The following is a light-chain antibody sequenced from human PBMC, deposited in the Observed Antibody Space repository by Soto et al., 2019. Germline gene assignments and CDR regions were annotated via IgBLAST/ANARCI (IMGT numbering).Light chain of an antibody. V-gene: IGKV1-5*03. CDR3: QQYNPYPLT. Sequence: DIQMTQSPSTLSASVGDSVTITCRASQSISPWLAWYQQKPGKAPTLLIYKASSLEGGVPSRFSGSGSGTDFNITSSSLQADDFATYYCQQYNPYPLTFGGGTTVEIK. CDR2: KAS. CDR1: QSISPW. J-gene: IGKJ4*01.